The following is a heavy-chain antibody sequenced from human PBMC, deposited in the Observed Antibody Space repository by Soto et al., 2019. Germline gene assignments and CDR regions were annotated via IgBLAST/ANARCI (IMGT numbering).Heavy chain of an antibody. CDR2: INHSGST. D-gene: IGHD3-16*02. Sequence: PSETLSLTCAVYGGSFSGYYWSWIRQPPGKXLEWIGEINHSGSTNYNPSLKSRVTISVDTSKNQFSLKLSSVTAADTAVYYCARGLKMITFGGVIVMNYYGMDVWGQGTTVTVSS. CDR1: GGSFSGYY. J-gene: IGHJ6*02. CDR3: ARGLKMITFGGVIVMNYYGMDV. V-gene: IGHV4-34*01.